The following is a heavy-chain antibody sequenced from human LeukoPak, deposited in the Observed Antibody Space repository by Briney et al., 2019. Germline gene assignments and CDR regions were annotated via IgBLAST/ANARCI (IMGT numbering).Heavy chain of an antibody. Sequence: GGSLRLSCAASEFSVGSNYMTWVRQAPGKGLEWVSLIYSGGSTYYADSVKGRFTISRDNSKNTLYLQMNSLRAEDTAVYYCARHDWFDPWGQGTLVTVSS. J-gene: IGHJ5*02. V-gene: IGHV3-66*04. CDR2: IYSGGST. CDR1: EFSVGSNY. CDR3: ARHDWFDP.